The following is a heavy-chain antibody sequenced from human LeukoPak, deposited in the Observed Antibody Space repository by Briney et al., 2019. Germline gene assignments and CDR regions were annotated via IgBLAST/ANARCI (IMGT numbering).Heavy chain of an antibody. CDR1: GYTFTNYD. Sequence: ASVKVSCKTSGYTFTNYDIYWVRQAPGQGLECMGWISGYTGDTKYAQILQGRFTVTTDTSTSTAYMELRSLTYDDTAVYYCAKGRRAPLVGTITKSWIDYWGQGTLVTVSS. CDR2: ISGYTGDT. CDR3: AKGRRAPLVGTITKSWIDY. J-gene: IGHJ4*02. V-gene: IGHV1-18*01. D-gene: IGHD1-7*01.